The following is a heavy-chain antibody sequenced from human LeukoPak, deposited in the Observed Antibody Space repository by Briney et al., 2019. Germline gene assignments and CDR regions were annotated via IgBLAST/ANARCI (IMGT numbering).Heavy chain of an antibody. V-gene: IGHV1-18*01. CDR3: ARDTAVIRTPGGPDY. CDR1: GYTFASYG. J-gene: IGHJ4*02. D-gene: IGHD2-8*02. Sequence: GASVKVSCKASGYTFASYGISWVRQAPGQGLEWMGWISAYNGDTKYAQHLQGRVTLTTDTSTGTAYMELRSLTSDDTALYYCARDTAVIRTPGGPDYWGQGTLVTVSS. CDR2: ISAYNGDT.